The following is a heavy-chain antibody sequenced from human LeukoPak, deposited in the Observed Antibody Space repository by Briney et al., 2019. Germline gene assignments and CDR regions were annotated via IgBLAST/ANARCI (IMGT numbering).Heavy chain of an antibody. J-gene: IGHJ4*02. CDR1: GGSTTSYY. D-gene: IGHD2-21*02. V-gene: IGHV4-59*13. CDR2: IHHSGNT. Sequence: PSETLSLTCSVSGGSTTSYYWSWIRQPPGKALERIAYIHHSGNTVYSPSLKSRVTISLDTSKNQLSLKLSSVTAADTAIYYCARAVYCGGDCWYYFDSWGQGILVTVSS. CDR3: ARAVYCGGDCWYYFDS.